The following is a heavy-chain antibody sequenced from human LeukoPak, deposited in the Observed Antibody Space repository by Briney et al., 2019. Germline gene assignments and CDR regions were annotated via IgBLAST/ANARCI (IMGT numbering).Heavy chain of an antibody. J-gene: IGHJ5*02. Sequence: SETLSLTCTVSGGSISSSSYYWGWIRQPPGKGLEWIGSIYYSGSTYYNPSLKSRVTISGDTSKNQFSLKLSSVTAADTAVYYCARHGLLRYFDWSPYNWFDPWGQGTLVTVSS. CDR1: GGSISSSSYY. CDR2: IYYSGST. D-gene: IGHD3-9*01. CDR3: ARHGLLRYFDWSPYNWFDP. V-gene: IGHV4-39*01.